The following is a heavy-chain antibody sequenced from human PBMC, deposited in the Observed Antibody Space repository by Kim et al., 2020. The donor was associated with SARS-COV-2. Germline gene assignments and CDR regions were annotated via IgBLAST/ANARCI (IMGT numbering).Heavy chain of an antibody. Sequence: GGSLRLSCAASGFTFSSYSMNWVRQAPGKGLEWVSSISSSSSYIYYADSVKGRFTISRDNAKNSLYLQMNSLRAEDTAVYYCARDSGSGYSYGSYYYYGMDVWGQGTTVTVSS. J-gene: IGHJ6*02. CDR3: ARDSGSGYSYGSYYYYGMDV. V-gene: IGHV3-21*01. D-gene: IGHD5-18*01. CDR1: GFTFSSYS. CDR2: ISSSSSYI.